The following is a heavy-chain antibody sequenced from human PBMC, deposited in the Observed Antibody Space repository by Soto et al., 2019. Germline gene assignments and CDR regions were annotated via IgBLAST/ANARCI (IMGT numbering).Heavy chain of an antibody. CDR1: GFTFRTFA. D-gene: IGHD2-2*01. Sequence: GGSLRLSCAASGFTFRTFAMHWVRQAPGKGLEWVTLISHDGSNKYYADSVKGRFTISRDNSKNTLFLQMNSLRAEDTAVYYCARTHCTTTSCYLRYYYYVMDVWGQGTTVTVSS. V-gene: IGHV3-30-3*01. J-gene: IGHJ6*02. CDR3: ARTHCTTTSCYLRYYYYVMDV. CDR2: ISHDGSNK.